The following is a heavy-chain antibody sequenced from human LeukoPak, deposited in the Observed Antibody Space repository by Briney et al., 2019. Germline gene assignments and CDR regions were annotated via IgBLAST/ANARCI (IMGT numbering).Heavy chain of an antibody. CDR3: AKAPRIVVVTAADY. V-gene: IGHV3-23*01. CDR1: GFTFSSYA. D-gene: IGHD2-21*02. J-gene: IGHJ4*02. Sequence: GGSLRLSCAASGFTFSSYAMSWVHQAPGKGLEWVSAISGSGGSTYYADSVKGRFTISRDNSKNTLYLQMNSLRAEDTAVYYCAKAPRIVVVTAADYWGQGTLVTVSS. CDR2: ISGSGGST.